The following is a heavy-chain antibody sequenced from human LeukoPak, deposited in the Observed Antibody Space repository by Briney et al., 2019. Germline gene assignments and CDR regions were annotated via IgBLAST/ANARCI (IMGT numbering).Heavy chain of an antibody. V-gene: IGHV4-39*07. CDR3: ARVPGYGGYRSYYFDY. CDR1: GGSISSSSYY. J-gene: IGHJ4*02. CDR2: IYYSGST. D-gene: IGHD1-26*01. Sequence: SETLSLTCTVSGGSISSSSYYWGWIRQPPGKGLEWIGSIYYSGSTNYNPSLKSRVTISVDTSKNQFSLKLSSVTAADTAVYYCARVPGYGGYRSYYFDYWGQGTLVTVSS.